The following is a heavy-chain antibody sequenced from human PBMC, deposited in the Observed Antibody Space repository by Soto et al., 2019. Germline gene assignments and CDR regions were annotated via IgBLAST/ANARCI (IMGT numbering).Heavy chain of an antibody. CDR3: AKGRGYCSSTSCYVGSDY. J-gene: IGHJ4*02. CDR1: GFTFSSYA. Sequence: EVQLLESGGGLVQPGGSLRLSCAASGFTFSSYAMSWVRQAPGKGLEWVSAISGSGGSTYYADSVKGRFTISRDNSKNTLYLRMNGLRAEDTAVYYCAKGRGYCSSTSCYVGSDYWGQGTLVTVSS. CDR2: ISGSGGST. D-gene: IGHD2-2*01. V-gene: IGHV3-23*01.